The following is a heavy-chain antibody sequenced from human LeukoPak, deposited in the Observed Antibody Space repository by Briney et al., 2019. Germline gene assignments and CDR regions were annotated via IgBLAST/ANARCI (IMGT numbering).Heavy chain of an antibody. CDR3: ARGGAIAAAVPEYDP. CDR2: ISAYNGNT. CDR1: GYTFTSYG. V-gene: IGHV1-18*01. Sequence: ASVKVSCKASGYTFTSYGISWVRQAPGQGLEWMGWISAYNGNTNYAQKLRGRVTLTTDTSTSTAYMELRSLRSDDTAVYYCARGGAIAAAVPEYDPWGQGTLVTVSS. J-gene: IGHJ5*02. D-gene: IGHD6-13*01.